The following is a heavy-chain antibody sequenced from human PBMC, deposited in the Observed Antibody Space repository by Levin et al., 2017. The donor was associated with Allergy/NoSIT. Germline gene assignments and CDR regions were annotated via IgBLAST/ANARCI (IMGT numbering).Heavy chain of an antibody. V-gene: IGHV4-34*01. J-gene: IGHJ4*02. CDR2: INHSGST. Sequence: GSLRLSCAVYGGSFSGYYWSWIRQPPGKGLEWIGEINHSGSTNYNPSLKSRVTISVDTSKNQFSLKLSSVTAADTAVYYCASSSRDFDYWGQGTLVTVSS. CDR3: ASSSRDFDY. CDR1: GGSFSGYY. D-gene: IGHD6-13*01.